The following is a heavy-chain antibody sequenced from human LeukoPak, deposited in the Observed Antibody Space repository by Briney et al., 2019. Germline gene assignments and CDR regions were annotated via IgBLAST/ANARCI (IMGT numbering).Heavy chain of an antibody. J-gene: IGHJ2*01. CDR3: AKRRGYYGSGSYYTWYFDL. D-gene: IGHD3-10*01. CDR2: INSDGSST. V-gene: IGHV3-74*01. Sequence: GGSLRLSCAASGFTFSSYWMHWVRQAPGKGLVWVSRINSDGSSTSYADSVKGRFTISRDNSKNTLYLQMNSLRAEDTAVYYCAKRRGYYGSGSYYTWYFDLWGRGTLVTVSS. CDR1: GFTFSSYW.